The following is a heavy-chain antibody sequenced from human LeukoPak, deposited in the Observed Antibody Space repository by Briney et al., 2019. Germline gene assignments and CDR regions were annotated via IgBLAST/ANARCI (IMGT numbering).Heavy chain of an antibody. D-gene: IGHD2-21*02. CDR3: ARGKYCGGDCYSKPYDAFDI. J-gene: IGHJ3*02. V-gene: IGHV4-61*02. CDR1: GGSISSGSYY. Sequence: SETLSLTCTVSGGSISSGSYYWSWIRQPAGKGLEWIGRIYTSGSTNYNPSLKSRVTISVDTSKNQFSLKLSSVTAADTAVYYCARGKYCGGDCYSKPYDAFDIWGQGTMVTVSS. CDR2: IYTSGST.